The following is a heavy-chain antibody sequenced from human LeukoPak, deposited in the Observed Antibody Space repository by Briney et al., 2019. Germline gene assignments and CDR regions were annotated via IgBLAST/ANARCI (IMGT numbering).Heavy chain of an antibody. J-gene: IGHJ4*02. CDR1: GGTFSNYA. V-gene: IGHV1-69*05. Sequence: SVKVSCKASGGTFSNYAISWVRQAPGQGLEWMGGIIPIFGTANYAQKFQGRVTMTRDMSTSTVYMELSSLRSEDTAVYYCARLQRGYSYGYDYWGQGTLVTVSS. CDR2: IIPIFGTA. CDR3: ARLQRGYSYGYDY. D-gene: IGHD5-18*01.